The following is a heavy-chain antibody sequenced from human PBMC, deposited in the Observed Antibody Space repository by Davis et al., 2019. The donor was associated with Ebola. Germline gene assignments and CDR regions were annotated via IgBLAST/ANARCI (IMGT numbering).Heavy chain of an antibody. Sequence: PSETLSLTCTVSGGSISSYYWSWIRQPPGKGLEWIGYIYYSGSTNYNPSLKSRVTISVDTSKNQFSLKLSSVTAADTAVYYCARGVRLRGYYGMDVWGQGTTVTVSS. CDR3: ARGVRLRGYYGMDV. CDR2: IYYSGST. D-gene: IGHD2-15*01. V-gene: IGHV4-59*01. CDR1: GGSISSYY. J-gene: IGHJ6*02.